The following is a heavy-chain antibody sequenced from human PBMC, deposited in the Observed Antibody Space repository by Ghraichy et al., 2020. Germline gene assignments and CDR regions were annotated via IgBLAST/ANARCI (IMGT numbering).Heavy chain of an antibody. Sequence: GGSLRLSCAASGFTFDDYAMHWVRQAPGKGLEWVSLISWDGGSTYYADSVKGRFTISRDNSKNSLYLQMNSLRAEDTALYYCAKGKSGSYRPDAIDYWGQGTLVTVSS. CDR1: GFTFDDYA. J-gene: IGHJ4*02. CDR3: AKGKSGSYRPDAIDY. D-gene: IGHD1-26*01. V-gene: IGHV3-43D*03. CDR2: ISWDGGST.